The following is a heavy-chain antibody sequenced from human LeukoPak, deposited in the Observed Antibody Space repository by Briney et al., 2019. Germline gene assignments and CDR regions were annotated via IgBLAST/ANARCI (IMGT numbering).Heavy chain of an antibody. J-gene: IGHJ6*03. D-gene: IGHD4-11*01. CDR1: GYTFTNYG. CDR3: ARVKHTKTTGDHYYYYYYMDV. Sequence: GASVKVSCKASGYTFTNYGISWVRQAPGQGLEWMGGIIPIFGTASYAQKFQGRVTITADESTSTAYMELSSLRSEDTAVYYCARVKHTKTTGDHYYYYYYMDVWGKGTTVTVSS. CDR2: IIPIFGTA. V-gene: IGHV1-69*13.